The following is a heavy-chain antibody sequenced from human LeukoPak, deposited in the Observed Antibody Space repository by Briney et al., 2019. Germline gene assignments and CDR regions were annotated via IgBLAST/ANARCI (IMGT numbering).Heavy chain of an antibody. D-gene: IGHD2-15*01. CDR1: GGSISSYY. CDR2: IYYSGST. V-gene: IGHV4-59*01. CDR3: ARESAALNWFDP. Sequence: SETLSLTCTVSGGSISSYYWSWIRQPPGKGLEWIGYIYYSGSTNYNPSLKSRVAISADTSKNQFSLKLSSVTAADTAVYYCARESAALNWFDPWGQGTLVTVSS. J-gene: IGHJ5*02.